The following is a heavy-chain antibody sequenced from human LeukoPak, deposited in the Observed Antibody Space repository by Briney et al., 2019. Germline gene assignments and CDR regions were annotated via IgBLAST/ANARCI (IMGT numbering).Heavy chain of an antibody. V-gene: IGHV4-59*01. Sequence: SETLSLTCTVSGASLGSDYWNWIRQPPGKGLEWIGHVYHSGSTNYNPSLKSRVTISVDTSKNQSSLKLSSVTAADTAVYYCARAGNYYYSSGYYSHFDYWGQGTLVTVSS. CDR3: ARAGNYYYSSGYYSHFDY. D-gene: IGHD3-22*01. CDR2: VYHSGST. J-gene: IGHJ4*02. CDR1: GASLGSDY.